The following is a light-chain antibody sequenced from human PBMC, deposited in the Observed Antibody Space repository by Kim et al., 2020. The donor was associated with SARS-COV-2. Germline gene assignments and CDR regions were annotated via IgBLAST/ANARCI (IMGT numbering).Light chain of an antibody. V-gene: IGLV2-14*03. CDR3: SSYSTTTTHWM. J-gene: IGLJ3*02. CDR1: SNDIDIYKS. CDR2: DVS. Sequence: QSITISCTATSNDIDIYKSVSWYQQRPGKAPRLMIYDVSNRPSGISNRFSGSQSGYTASLTISGIQVEDEADYYCSSYSTTTTHWMFGGGTQLTVL.